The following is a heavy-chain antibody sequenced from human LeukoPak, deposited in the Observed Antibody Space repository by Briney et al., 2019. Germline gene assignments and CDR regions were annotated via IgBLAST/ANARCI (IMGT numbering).Heavy chain of an antibody. CDR3: ARVKWSGSYNWFDP. J-gene: IGHJ5*02. CDR2: IYYSGST. D-gene: IGHD1-26*01. V-gene: IGHV4-59*05. Sequence: GSLRLSCAASGFTFSSYSMNWVRQAPGKGLEWIGSIYYSGSTYYNPSLKSRVTISVDTSKNQFSLKLSSVTAADTAVYYCARVKWSGSYNWFDPWGQGTLVTVSS. CDR1: GFTFSSYSMN.